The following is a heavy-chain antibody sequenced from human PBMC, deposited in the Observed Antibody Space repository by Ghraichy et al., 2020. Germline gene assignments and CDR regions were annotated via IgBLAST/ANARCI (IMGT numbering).Heavy chain of an antibody. J-gene: IGHJ4*02. CDR2: MNPDGIEI. CDR3: ARDGGWSAFDY. CDR1: GFMFSESW. D-gene: IGHD2-15*01. Sequence: LSLTCAASGFMFSESWMNWVRQAPGKGLEWVASMNPDGIEIYYIDSVRGRFTISRDNARKSLNLQMNSLRAEDTAMYYCARDGGWSAFDYWGQGTLVTVSS. V-gene: IGHV3-7*03.